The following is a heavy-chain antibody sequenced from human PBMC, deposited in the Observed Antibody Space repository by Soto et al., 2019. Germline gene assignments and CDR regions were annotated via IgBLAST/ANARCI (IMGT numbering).Heavy chain of an antibody. V-gene: IGHV3-23*01. CDR2: ISGSGGST. Sequence: EVQLLESGGGLVQPGGSLRLSCAASGFTFSSYAMSWVRQAPGKGLEWVSAISGSGGSTYYADSVKGRFTISRDNSKNTLYLQMNSLRAEDTAVYYCVQYYYDSSGYYYRPKYFQHWGQGTLVTVSS. J-gene: IGHJ1*01. CDR1: GFTFSSYA. D-gene: IGHD3-22*01. CDR3: VQYYYDSSGYYYRPKYFQH.